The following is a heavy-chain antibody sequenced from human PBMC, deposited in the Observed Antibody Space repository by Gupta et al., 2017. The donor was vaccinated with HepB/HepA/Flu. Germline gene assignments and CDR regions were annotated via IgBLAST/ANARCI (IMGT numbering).Heavy chain of an antibody. CDR1: GFTFTNAW. CDR3: TTRDGYKDLGYYLDY. D-gene: IGHD5-24*01. Sequence: EVQLVESGGGLVEPGGSLRLSCAASGFTFTNAWMTWVRQAPGKGLEWVGRIRSESNGGTADYAAPVKGRFTISRDDSKTTVYVQMNRLKIEETAVYYCTTRDGYKDLGYYLDYGGQGTIVTVSS. V-gene: IGHV3-15*01. CDR2: IRSESNGGTA. J-gene: IGHJ4*02.